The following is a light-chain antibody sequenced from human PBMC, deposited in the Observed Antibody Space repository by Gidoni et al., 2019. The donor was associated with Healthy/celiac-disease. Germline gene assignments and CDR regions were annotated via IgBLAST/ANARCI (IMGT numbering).Light chain of an antibody. CDR1: QSLLHSNGYNC. CDR2: FGS. V-gene: IGKV2-28*01. J-gene: IGKJ4*01. Sequence: EIVMTQSPLSLPVTPGEPASISCRSSQSLLHSNGYNCLDWYLQKPGQSPQLLIYFGSNRASGVPDRFSGSGSGTDFTLKISRVEAEDVWVYYCMQALQPLTFGGGTKVEIK. CDR3: MQALQPLT.